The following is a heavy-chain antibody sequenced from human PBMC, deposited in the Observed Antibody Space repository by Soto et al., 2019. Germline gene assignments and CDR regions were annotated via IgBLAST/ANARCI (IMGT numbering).Heavy chain of an antibody. J-gene: IGHJ6*02. CDR1: GGSISRYY. CDR3: AREYYDVWSVTDSYYGLDV. Sequence: PSETLSLTCTVSGGSISRYYWSWIRQAPGRGLEWIGNIFSSGSTNYNPSLKSRVAISVDTSKNQVSLKLNAVTTADTAVYYCAREYYDVWSVTDSYYGLDVWGQGTTVTVSS. D-gene: IGHD3-3*01. CDR2: IFSSGST. V-gene: IGHV4-59*01.